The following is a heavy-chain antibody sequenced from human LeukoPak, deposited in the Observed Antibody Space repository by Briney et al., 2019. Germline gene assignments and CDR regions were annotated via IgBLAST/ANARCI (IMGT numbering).Heavy chain of an antibody. CDR2: IYYSGST. CDR3: ARSIVGSSAFDI. CDR1: GVSISSYY. J-gene: IGHJ3*02. V-gene: IGHV4-59*01. D-gene: IGHD1-26*01. Sequence: SETLSLTCTVSGVSISSYYWSWIRQPPGKGLEWIGYIYYSGSTNYNPSLKSRVTISVDTSKNQFSLKLSSVTAADTAVYYCARSIVGSSAFDIWGQGTMVTVSS.